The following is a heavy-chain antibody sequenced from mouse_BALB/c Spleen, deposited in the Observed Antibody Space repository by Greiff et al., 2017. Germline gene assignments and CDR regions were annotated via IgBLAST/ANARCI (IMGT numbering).Heavy chain of an antibody. V-gene: IGHV14-3*02. D-gene: IGHD2-14*01. CDR1: GFNIKDTY. Sequence: EVMLVESGAELVKPGASVKLSCTASGFNIKDTYMHWVKQRPEQGLEWIGRIDPANGNTKYDPKFQGKATITADTSSNTAYLQLSSLTSEDTAVYYCARGNRYFDYWGQGTTLTVSS. CDR3: ARGNRYFDY. J-gene: IGHJ2*01. CDR2: IDPANGNT.